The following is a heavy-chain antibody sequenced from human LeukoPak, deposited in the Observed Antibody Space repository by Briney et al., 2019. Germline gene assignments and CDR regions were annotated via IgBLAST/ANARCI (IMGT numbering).Heavy chain of an antibody. J-gene: IGHJ4*02. CDR1: GGSISSYY. D-gene: IGHD1-26*01. Sequence: SETLSLTCTVSGGSISSYYWSWIRQPPGKGLEWIGYIYYSGSTNYNPSLKSRVTISVDTSKNQFSLKLSSVTAADTAVYYCAKDESRSVGIWGQGTLVTVSS. V-gene: IGHV4-59*01. CDR2: IYYSGST. CDR3: AKDESRSVGI.